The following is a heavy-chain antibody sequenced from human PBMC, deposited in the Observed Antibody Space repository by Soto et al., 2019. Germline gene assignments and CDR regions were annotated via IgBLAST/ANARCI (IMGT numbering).Heavy chain of an antibody. CDR3: ASSLSYCSSTSCYTGMDY. CDR1: GYSFTSYW. V-gene: IGHV5-10-1*01. J-gene: IGHJ4*02. CDR2: IDPSDSYT. Sequence: GESLKISCKGSGYSFTSYWISWVRQMPGKGLEWMGRIDPSDSYTNYSPSFQGHVTISADKSISTAYLQWSSLKDSDTAMYYCASSLSYCSSTSCYTGMDYWGQGTLVTVSS. D-gene: IGHD2-2*02.